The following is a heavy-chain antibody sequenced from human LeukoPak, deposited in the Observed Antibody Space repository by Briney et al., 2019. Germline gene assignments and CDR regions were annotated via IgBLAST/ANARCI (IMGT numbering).Heavy chain of an antibody. Sequence: GGSLRLSCVASGFTFSSYAMSRVRQAAVKGLEWVSSTSSSGETTYYADSVKGRFTISRDNSRNTLYLQMNSLRAEDTAVYYCVKDRPNYYGTNGHYYRRDGDCWGQGTLVTVSS. J-gene: IGHJ4*02. CDR3: VKDRPNYYGTNGHYYRRDGDC. CDR1: GFTFSSYA. CDR2: TSSSGETT. V-gene: IGHV3-23*01. D-gene: IGHD3-22*01.